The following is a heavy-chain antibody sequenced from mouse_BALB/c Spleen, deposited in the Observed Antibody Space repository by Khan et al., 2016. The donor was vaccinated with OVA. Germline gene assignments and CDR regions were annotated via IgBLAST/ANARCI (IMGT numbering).Heavy chain of an antibody. CDR1: GYSFTGYF. Sequence: EVQLQQSGPELVKPGASVKISCKASGYSFTGYFMNWVMQSHGKSLEWIGRINPHIGETFYNQKFKGKATLTVDESSSTVYMELRSLASEDSAVYYCARKNCSDFDYWGQGTTLTVSS. V-gene: IGHV1-20*02. D-gene: IGHD1-1*01. CDR2: INPHIGET. J-gene: IGHJ2*01. CDR3: ARKNCSDFDY.